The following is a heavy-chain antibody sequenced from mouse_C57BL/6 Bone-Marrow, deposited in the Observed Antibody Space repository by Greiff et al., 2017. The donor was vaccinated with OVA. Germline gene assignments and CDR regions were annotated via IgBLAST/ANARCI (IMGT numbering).Heavy chain of an antibody. CDR3: ARFWDGPYFDY. J-gene: IGHJ2*01. Sequence: QVPLQQPGAELVKPGASVKLSCKASGYTFTSYWMHWVKQRPGQGLEWIGMIHPNSGSTNYNEKFKRKATLTVDKSSSTAYMQLSRRTSEDAAVYYCARFWDGPYFDYGGQGTTLTVSS. V-gene: IGHV1-64*01. D-gene: IGHD4-1*01. CDR1: GYTFTSYW. CDR2: IHPNSGST.